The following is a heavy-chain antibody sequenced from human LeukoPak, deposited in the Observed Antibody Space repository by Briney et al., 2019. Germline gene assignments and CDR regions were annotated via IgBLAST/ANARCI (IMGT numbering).Heavy chain of an antibody. CDR3: ARDFRSSGYEFDY. J-gene: IGHJ4*02. CDR1: GFTFSSYW. Sequence: GGSLRPSCAASGFTFSSYWMHWVRQAPGKGLVWVSRINSDGSSTTYADSVKGRFTISRDNAKNTLYLKMNSLRAEDTAVYYCARDFRSSGYEFDYWGQGTLVTVSS. V-gene: IGHV3-74*01. CDR2: INSDGSST. D-gene: IGHD6-13*01.